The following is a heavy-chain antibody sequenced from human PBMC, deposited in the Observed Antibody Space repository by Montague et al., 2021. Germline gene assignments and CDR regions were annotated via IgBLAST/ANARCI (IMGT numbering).Heavy chain of an antibody. CDR2: IFYSGNT. J-gene: IGHJ4*02. CDR1: GGSISSGGYY. Sequence: ILSLTCTVSGGSISSGGYYWSWIRQLPGTGLEWIGYIFYSGNTYYNPSLKSRVTISVDTSKNQFSLKLSSVTAADTAVYYCARAEDYYGSGSYLGFDYWGQGTLVTVSS. V-gene: IGHV4-31*03. CDR3: ARAEDYYGSGSYLGFDY. D-gene: IGHD3-10*01.